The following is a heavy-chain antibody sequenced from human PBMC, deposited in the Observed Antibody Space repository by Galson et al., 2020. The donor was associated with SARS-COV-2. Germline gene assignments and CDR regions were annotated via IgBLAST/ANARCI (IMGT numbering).Heavy chain of an antibody. Sequence: GGSLRLSCAASGFPFSSYWMSWVRQAPGKGLEWVATIKQDGPEKYYVDSVKGRFTISRDNAKNSLYLQMNSLRAEDTALYYCARGDYSGYDYWFGPWGQGTLVTVFS. CDR3: ARGDYSGYDYWFGP. D-gene: IGHD5-12*01. J-gene: IGHJ5*02. V-gene: IGHV3-7*01. CDR1: GFPFSSYW. CDR2: IKQDGPEK.